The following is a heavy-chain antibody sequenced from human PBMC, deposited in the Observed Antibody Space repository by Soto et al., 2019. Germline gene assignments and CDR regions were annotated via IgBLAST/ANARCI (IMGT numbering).Heavy chain of an antibody. CDR2: IYHTGNT. D-gene: IGHD2-2*01. Sequence: QLQLQEFGSGLVKPSQTLSLTCTVSGGSINSGGYSWIWIRQPPGKGLEWIGYIYHTGNTFYNPSLQXRXTXSXXQSKNQFSLSLGSVTAADTAMYYCARVERTLSTPFAYGMDVWGQGTTVTVSS. CDR1: GGSINSGGYS. CDR3: ARVERTLSTPFAYGMDV. V-gene: IGHV4-30-2*01. J-gene: IGHJ6*02.